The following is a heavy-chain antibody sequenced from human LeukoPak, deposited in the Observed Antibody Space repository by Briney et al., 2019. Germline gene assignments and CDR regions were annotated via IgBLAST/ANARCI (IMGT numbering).Heavy chain of an antibody. J-gene: IGHJ4*02. D-gene: IGHD6-13*01. Sequence: GGSLRLSCAASGFTFSSYSMNWVRQAPGKGLEWVSSINSDSSIMYYADSVKGRFTISRDNSKNTLYMQMNSLRAEDTAVYYCARDPIAAVRFDYWGQGTLVTVSS. CDR2: INSDSSIM. V-gene: IGHV3-21*01. CDR3: ARDPIAAVRFDY. CDR1: GFTFSSYS.